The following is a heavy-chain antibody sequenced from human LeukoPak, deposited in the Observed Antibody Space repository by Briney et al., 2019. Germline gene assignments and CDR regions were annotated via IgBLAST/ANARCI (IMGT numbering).Heavy chain of an antibody. CDR3: ATVHGSDHQERAFDI. J-gene: IGHJ3*02. CDR1: GYTFTSYA. D-gene: IGHD1-26*01. Sequence: ASVKVSCKASGYTFTSYAMNWVRQAPGKGLEWMGGFDPEDGETIYAQKFQGRVTMTEDTSTDTAYMELSSLRSEDTAVYYCATVHGSDHQERAFDIWGQGTMVTVSS. CDR2: FDPEDGET. V-gene: IGHV1-24*01.